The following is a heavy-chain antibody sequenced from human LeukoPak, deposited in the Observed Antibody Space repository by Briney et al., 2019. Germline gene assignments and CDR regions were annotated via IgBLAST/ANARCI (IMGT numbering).Heavy chain of an antibody. J-gene: IGHJ6*03. CDR1: GYTFTNYG. CDR2: INAYNGDT. CDR3: ARWGLVAPGTYYYYYMDV. Sequence: ASVNLSCKASGYTFTNYGVSWVRHAPGQGLEWMGGINAYNGDTHYAQNLQGRLTMTTDTSTSMAFMEMRSLRPDDTAVYFCARWGLVAPGTYYYYYMDVWGRGTTVTVSS. V-gene: IGHV1-18*01. D-gene: IGHD2-2*01.